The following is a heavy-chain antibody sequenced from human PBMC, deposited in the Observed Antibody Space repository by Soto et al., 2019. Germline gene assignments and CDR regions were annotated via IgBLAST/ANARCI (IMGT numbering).Heavy chain of an antibody. D-gene: IGHD3-22*01. CDR1: GYTFTGYY. J-gene: IGHJ3*02. Sequence: ASVKVPCKASGYTFTGYYMHWVRQAPGQGLEWMGWINPNSGGTNYAQKFQGWVTMTRDTSISTAYMELSRLRSDDTAVYYCARDRGFYAFDIWGQGTMVTVSS. CDR2: INPNSGGT. CDR3: ARDRGFYAFDI. V-gene: IGHV1-2*04.